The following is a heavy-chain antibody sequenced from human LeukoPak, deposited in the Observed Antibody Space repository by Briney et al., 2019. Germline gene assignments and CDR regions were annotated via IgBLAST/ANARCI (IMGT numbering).Heavy chain of an antibody. CDR1: GGSISSHY. V-gene: IGHV4-59*08. CDR3: ARMYYDFWSGTYGMDV. Sequence: PSETLSLTCTVSGGSISSHYWSWIRQPPGKGLEWIGYIYYSGTTNYNPSLKSRVTISVDTSKNQFSLKLSSVTAADTAVYYCARMYYDFWSGTYGMDVWGQGTTVTVSS. D-gene: IGHD3-3*01. J-gene: IGHJ6*02. CDR2: IYYSGTT.